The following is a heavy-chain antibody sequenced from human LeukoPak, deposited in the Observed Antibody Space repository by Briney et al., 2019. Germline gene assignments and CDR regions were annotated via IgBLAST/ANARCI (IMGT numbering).Heavy chain of an antibody. Sequence: GGSLRLSCAASGFTFSDYGMNWVRQAPGKGLEWVSFISHSGGTTYFADSVKGRFTISRDNLRNTLYLQMNSLRADDTAVYYCAKDPWFGESWGQGTLVTVSS. CDR3: AKDPWFGES. CDR1: GFTFSDYG. V-gene: IGHV3-23*01. CDR2: ISHSGGTT. J-gene: IGHJ5*02. D-gene: IGHD3-10*01.